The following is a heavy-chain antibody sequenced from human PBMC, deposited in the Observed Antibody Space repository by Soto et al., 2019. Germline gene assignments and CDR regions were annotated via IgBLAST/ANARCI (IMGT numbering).Heavy chain of an antibody. V-gene: IGHV3-23*01. CDR1: GFTFSNYA. Sequence: EVQLLESGGGLVQPGGSLRLSCAGLGFTFSNYAMSWVRQAPGTGLEWVSGIGASGAGTYYADSVKGRFTISRDNSKNTLHLQMNSLRAEDTAVYYCALRKTGSYFDYWGQGTLVTVSS. CDR3: ALRKTGSYFDY. CDR2: IGASGAGT. D-gene: IGHD1-26*01. J-gene: IGHJ4*02.